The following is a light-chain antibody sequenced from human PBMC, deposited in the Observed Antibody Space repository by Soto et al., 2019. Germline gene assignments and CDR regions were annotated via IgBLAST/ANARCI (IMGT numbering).Light chain of an antibody. V-gene: IGKV3-15*01. Sequence: EIVMTQSPATLSVSPGERATLSCRASQSVRINLAWYQQKPGQAPRLLIYGASTRATGIPARFSGSGSGTEFTLTISSLQSEDFAVYYGQQYNNWPPLTFGGGTKVEIK. CDR3: QQYNNWPPLT. CDR1: QSVRIN. J-gene: IGKJ4*01. CDR2: GAS.